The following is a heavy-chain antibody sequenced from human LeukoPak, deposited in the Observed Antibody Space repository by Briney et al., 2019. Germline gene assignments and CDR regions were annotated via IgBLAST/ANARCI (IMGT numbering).Heavy chain of an antibody. D-gene: IGHD6-13*01. Sequence: GGSLRLSCAASGFTFSSYWKHWVRQAPGKGLEWVAVISYDGSNKYYADSVKGRFTISRDNSKNTLYLQMNSLRAEDTAVYYCAKDGMAAAASGYFDYWGQGTLVTVSS. CDR2: ISYDGSNK. J-gene: IGHJ4*02. CDR1: GFTFSSYW. CDR3: AKDGMAAAASGYFDY. V-gene: IGHV3-30*18.